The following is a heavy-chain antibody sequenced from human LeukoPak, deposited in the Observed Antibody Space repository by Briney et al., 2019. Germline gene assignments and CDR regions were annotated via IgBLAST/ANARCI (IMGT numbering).Heavy chain of an antibody. D-gene: IGHD3-22*01. Sequence: PGGSLRLSCAASGFTVSSNYMSWVRQAPGKGLEWVSVIYSGGSTYYADSVKGRFTTSRDNSKNTLYLQMNSLRAEDTAVYYCASYYYDSSGYLLFDYWGQGTLVTVSS. J-gene: IGHJ4*02. V-gene: IGHV3-53*01. CDR1: GFTVSSNY. CDR2: IYSGGST. CDR3: ASYYYDSSGYLLFDY.